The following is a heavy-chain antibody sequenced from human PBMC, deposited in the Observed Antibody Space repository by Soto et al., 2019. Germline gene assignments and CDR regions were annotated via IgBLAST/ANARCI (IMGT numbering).Heavy chain of an antibody. CDR3: AGRSGSSDY. V-gene: IGHV3-30*04. Sequence: GGSLRLSCAASGFTFSNYTMHWVRQAPGKGLEWVALISYDEIDKYYADAVKGRFTISRDNSKNTLYLQMDSLRAEDTAVYYCAGRSGSSDYWGQGTLVTVSS. CDR1: GFTFSNYT. CDR2: ISYDEIDK. D-gene: IGHD3-10*01. J-gene: IGHJ4*02.